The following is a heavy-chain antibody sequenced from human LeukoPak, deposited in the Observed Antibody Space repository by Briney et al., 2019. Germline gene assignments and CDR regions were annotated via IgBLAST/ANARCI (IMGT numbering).Heavy chain of an antibody. Sequence: GASVKVSCKASGYTFTSYAMHWVRQAPGQRLEWMGWINAGNGNTKYSQKFQGRVTITRDTSASTAYMELSSLRSEDTAVYYCARDPRYCSSTSCYDGGLWFDPWGQGTLVTVSP. CDR2: INAGNGNT. D-gene: IGHD2-2*01. J-gene: IGHJ5*02. CDR3: ARDPRYCSSTSCYDGGLWFDP. CDR1: GYTFTSYA. V-gene: IGHV1-3*01.